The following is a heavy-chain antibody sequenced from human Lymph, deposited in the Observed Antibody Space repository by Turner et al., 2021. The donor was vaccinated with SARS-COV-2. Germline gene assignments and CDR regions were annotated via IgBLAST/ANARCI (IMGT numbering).Heavy chain of an antibody. CDR3: ARDLYYYGMDV. CDR2: IYSGGST. J-gene: IGHJ6*02. Sequence: EVQLVESGGGLIQPGGSLRLPCAASGLTVSSNYMSWCRQAPGKGLEWVSLIYSGGSTYYADSVKGRFTISRDNSKNTLYLQMNSLRAEDTAVYYCARDLYYYGMDVWGQGTTVTVSS. CDR1: GLTVSSNY. V-gene: IGHV3-53*01.